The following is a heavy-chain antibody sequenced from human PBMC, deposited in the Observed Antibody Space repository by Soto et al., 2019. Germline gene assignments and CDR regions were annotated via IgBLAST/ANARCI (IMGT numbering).Heavy chain of an antibody. CDR3: ARDRGWQTIDY. CDR1: GFTFSNSW. J-gene: IGHJ4*01. CDR2: IKEDGSQE. D-gene: IGHD6-19*01. Sequence: EVQLVESGGGLIQPGGSLRLSCAASGFTFSNSWMSWVRQAPEKGLEWVANIKEDGSQEYYLDSLKGRFTISRDNSKNALYLQMNSLTAEDTAVYYCARDRGWQTIDYWGHGTLVTVSS. V-gene: IGHV3-7*01.